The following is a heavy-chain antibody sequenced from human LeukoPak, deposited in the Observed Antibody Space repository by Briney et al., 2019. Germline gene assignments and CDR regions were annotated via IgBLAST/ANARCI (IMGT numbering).Heavy chain of an antibody. D-gene: IGHD5-18*01. CDR3: ARGYGRYFDY. V-gene: IGHV4-59*01. CDR1: NGSISSYY. Sequence: SETLSLTCTVSNGSISSYYWTWVRQPPGKGLEWIGYIYYTGTTDYNPSLKSRVTISVDTSKNQFSLKLSSVTAADTAVYYCARGYGRYFDYWGQGTLVTVSS. J-gene: IGHJ4*02. CDR2: IYYTGTT.